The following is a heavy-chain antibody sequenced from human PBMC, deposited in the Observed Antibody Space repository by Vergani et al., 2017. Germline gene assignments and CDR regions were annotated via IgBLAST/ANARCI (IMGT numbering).Heavy chain of an antibody. D-gene: IGHD3-16*01. Sequence: QLQLHKSGPGLVKPSETLSLNCTLSGDPLSSSSHFWGWLRQTPGTGLEWIGSIYYTGSAYYNPSLKSRVSISVDASKNQFSLKLSSVTAADSAVYYCARHDSGHYDASYYGLDVWGQGTTVTVSS. CDR3: ARHDSGHYDASYYGLDV. CDR1: GDPLSSSSHF. CDR2: IYYTGSA. J-gene: IGHJ6*02. V-gene: IGHV4-39*01.